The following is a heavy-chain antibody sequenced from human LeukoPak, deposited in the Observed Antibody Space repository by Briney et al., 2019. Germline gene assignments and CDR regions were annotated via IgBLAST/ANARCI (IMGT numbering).Heavy chain of an antibody. CDR1: GFTFSSYS. D-gene: IGHD1-26*01. CDR2: ISSTGTYI. J-gene: IGHJ4*02. Sequence: GGSLRLSCAASGFTFSSYSMNWVRQTPGKGLEWVSSISSTGTYIYYADSVKGRFTISRDNAKNSLYLQMNSLRAEDTAVYYCARDLSYNDAGDYWGQGTLVTVSS. CDR3: ARDLSYNDAGDY. V-gene: IGHV3-21*04.